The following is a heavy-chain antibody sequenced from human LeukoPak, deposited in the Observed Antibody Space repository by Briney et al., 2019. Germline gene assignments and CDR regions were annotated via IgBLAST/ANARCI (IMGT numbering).Heavy chain of an antibody. CDR1: GFTFSGSA. D-gene: IGHD5-12*01. CDR2: IRSKANNYAT. J-gene: IGHJ4*02. Sequence: GGSLRLSCAASGFTFSGSAMHWVRQASGKGLEWVGRIRSKANNYATTYAESLKGRFTISRDDSKNTEYLQMDGLKTEDTAVYYCSASGYDLDYWGQGTLVTVSS. CDR3: SASGYDLDY. V-gene: IGHV3-73*01.